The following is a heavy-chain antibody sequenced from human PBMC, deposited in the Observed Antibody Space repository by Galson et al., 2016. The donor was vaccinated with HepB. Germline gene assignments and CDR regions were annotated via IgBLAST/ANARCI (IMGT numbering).Heavy chain of an antibody. CDR1: GFIFNNYA. D-gene: IGHD2-15*01. Sequence: PLRLSCAMSGFIFNNYAMHWVRQPPGKGLEWVSLLSWNGVSTYYADSMKGRFTISRDNTRKSLYLEMNNLRPEDTDVYYCARVAAPLGYYGMDVWGQGTTVIVSS. V-gene: IGHV3-43D*03. CDR3: ARVAAPLGYYGMDV. J-gene: IGHJ6*02. CDR2: LSWNGVST.